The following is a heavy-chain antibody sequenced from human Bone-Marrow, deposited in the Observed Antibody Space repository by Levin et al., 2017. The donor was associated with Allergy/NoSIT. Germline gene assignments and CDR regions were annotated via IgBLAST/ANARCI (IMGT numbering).Heavy chain of an antibody. J-gene: IGHJ4*02. Sequence: GESLKISCAASGFTFSSYAMHWVRQAPGKGLEWVAVISYDGSNKYYADSVKGRFTISRDNSKNTLYLQMNSLRAEDTAVYYCAREGSGSYPYYFDYWGQGTLVTVSS. CDR2: ISYDGSNK. CDR1: GFTFSSYA. CDR3: AREGSGSYPYYFDY. D-gene: IGHD1-26*01. V-gene: IGHV3-30-3*01.